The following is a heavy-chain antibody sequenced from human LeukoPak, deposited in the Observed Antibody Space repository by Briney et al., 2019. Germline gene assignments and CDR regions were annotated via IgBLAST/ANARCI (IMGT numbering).Heavy chain of an antibody. V-gene: IGHV4-34*01. J-gene: IGHJ5*02. CDR1: GGSFSGYY. CDR3: ARGRLVVVVAATRGSWFDP. CDR2: INHSGST. D-gene: IGHD2-15*01. Sequence: SETLSLTCAVYGGSFSGYYWSWIRQPPGKGLEWIGEINHSGSTNYNPSLKSRVTIPVDTSKNQFSLKLSSVTAADTAVYYCARGRLVVVVAATRGSWFDPWGQGTLVTVSS.